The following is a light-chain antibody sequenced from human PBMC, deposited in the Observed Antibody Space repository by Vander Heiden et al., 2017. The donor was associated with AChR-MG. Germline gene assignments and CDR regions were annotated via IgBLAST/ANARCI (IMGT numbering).Light chain of an antibody. V-gene: IGKV1-39*01. J-gene: IGKJ1*01. Sequence: DIQMTQSPSSLSASVGDRVTITCRASQSISSYLNWYQQKPGKAPKLLIYAASSLQSGVPSRFSGSGSGTDFTLTISSLQPEDFATYYCQQSYSTPPRTFGQGTKVEIQ. CDR2: AAS. CDR3: QQSYSTPPRT. CDR1: QSISSY.